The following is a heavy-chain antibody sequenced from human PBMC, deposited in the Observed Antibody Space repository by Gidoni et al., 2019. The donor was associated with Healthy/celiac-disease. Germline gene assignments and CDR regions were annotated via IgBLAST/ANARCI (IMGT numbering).Heavy chain of an antibody. V-gene: IGHV4-39*07. CDR2: SYYSGST. D-gene: IGHD5-18*01. Sequence: LQLQESGPGLVYPSQNLSLTCTVRGGSISSSSYYWGWIRQPPGKGLEWIGSSYYSGSTYYNPSLKSRVAISVDTSKNQFSLKLSTVTAADTDVYYCAREGGYSYGYLDYWGQGTLVTVSS. CDR1: GGSISSSSYY. CDR3: AREGGYSYGYLDY. J-gene: IGHJ4*02.